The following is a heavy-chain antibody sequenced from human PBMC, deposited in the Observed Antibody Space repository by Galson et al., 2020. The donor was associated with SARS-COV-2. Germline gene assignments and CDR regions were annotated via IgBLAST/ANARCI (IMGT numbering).Heavy chain of an antibody. Sequence: ETSETLSLTCTVSGGSISSSSYYWGWIRQPPGKGLEWIGSISYSGSTYYNPSLKSRVTISVDTSKNQFSLKLSSVTAADTAVYYCARLRAITLYYFDYWGQGTLVTVSS. D-gene: IGHD3-10*02. V-gene: IGHV4-39*01. J-gene: IGHJ4*02. CDR1: GGSISSSSYY. CDR2: ISYSGST. CDR3: ARLRAITLYYFDY.